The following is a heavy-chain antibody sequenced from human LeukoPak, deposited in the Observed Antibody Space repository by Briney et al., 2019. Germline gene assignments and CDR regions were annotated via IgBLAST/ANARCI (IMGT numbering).Heavy chain of an antibody. J-gene: IGHJ4*02. Sequence: SETLSLTCTVSGASISTSRDYWGWIRQPPGKGLEWIGSIYYIGDTYYNPSLKSRVTMSLDMSKNQSSLKLNSVTAADTAVYYCARSRYGSGSLALDYWGQGTLVTVSS. CDR1: GASISTSRDY. CDR2: IYYIGDT. D-gene: IGHD3-10*01. CDR3: ARSRYGSGSLALDY. V-gene: IGHV4-39*07.